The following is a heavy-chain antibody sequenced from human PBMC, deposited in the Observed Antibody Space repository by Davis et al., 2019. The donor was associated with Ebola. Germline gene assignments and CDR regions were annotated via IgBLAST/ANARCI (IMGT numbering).Heavy chain of an antibody. CDR2: IKEDESVK. CDR1: GFIFSGYW. CDR3: ARDDGYGLFNF. V-gene: IGHV3-7*03. J-gene: IGHJ4*02. Sequence: GFLRLSCAASGFIFSGYWMSWVRQTPERGLELVANIKEDESVKNYLESVKGRFTISRDNAENLVYLQMNSLRDEDTAVYYCARDDGYGLFNFWGQGTLVTVSS. D-gene: IGHD4-17*01.